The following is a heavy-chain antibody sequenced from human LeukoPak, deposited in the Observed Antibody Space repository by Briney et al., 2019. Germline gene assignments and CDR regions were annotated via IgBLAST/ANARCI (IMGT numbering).Heavy chain of an antibody. CDR1: GYTFTSYA. J-gene: IGHJ4*02. CDR2: INAGNGNT. V-gene: IGHV1-3*01. D-gene: IGHD6-19*01. CDR3: ARESSIAVAGLFDY. Sequence: ASVKVSCKASGYTFTSYAMHWVRQAPGQRLEWMGWINAGNGNTKYSQKFQGRVTITRDTSASTAYMELSSLRSEDTAVYYCARESSIAVAGLFDYWGQGTLVTVSS.